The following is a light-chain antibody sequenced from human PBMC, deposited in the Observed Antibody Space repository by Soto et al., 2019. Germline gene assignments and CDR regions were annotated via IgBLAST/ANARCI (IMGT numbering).Light chain of an antibody. V-gene: IGLV1-44*01. CDR2: SND. CDR3: SAWDDSLNGLYV. J-gene: IGLJ1*01. Sequence: QSVLTQAPSASGTPGQRVTISCSGSISNIGRNSVNWYQHLPGTAPTPLIYSNDRRPSGVPERFSGSKSGTSASLAISGLQSEDEADYYCSAWDDSLNGLYVFGTGTKVTVL. CDR1: ISNIGRNS.